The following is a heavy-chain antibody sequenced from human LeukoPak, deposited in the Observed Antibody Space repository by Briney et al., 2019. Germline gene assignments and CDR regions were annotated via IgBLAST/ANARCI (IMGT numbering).Heavy chain of an antibody. CDR1: GGSISSSNYY. D-gene: IGHD3-16*01. V-gene: IGHV4-39*01. CDR3: ARQGEAFDP. Sequence: SETLSLTCTVSGGSISSSNYYWGWIRQPPGKGLEWIGSIYYTGNIYHNPSLKSRVTISVDTSKNHFSLKLSSVTAADTAVYYCARQGEAFDPWGQGTLVTVSS. CDR2: IYYTGNI. J-gene: IGHJ5*02.